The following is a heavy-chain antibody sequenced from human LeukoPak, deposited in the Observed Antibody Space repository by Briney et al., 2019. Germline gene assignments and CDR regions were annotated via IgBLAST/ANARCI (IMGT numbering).Heavy chain of an antibody. Sequence: HPGGSLRLSCAASGFTFSSYGMSWVRQAPGKGLEWVSAISGSGGSTYYADSVKGRFTISRDNSKNTLYLQMNSLRAEDTAVYYCATFPGRVLLWFGELSRHFDYWGQGTLVTVSS. CDR1: GFTFSSYG. CDR2: ISGSGGST. CDR3: ATFPGRVLLWFGELSRHFDY. V-gene: IGHV3-23*01. D-gene: IGHD3-10*01. J-gene: IGHJ4*02.